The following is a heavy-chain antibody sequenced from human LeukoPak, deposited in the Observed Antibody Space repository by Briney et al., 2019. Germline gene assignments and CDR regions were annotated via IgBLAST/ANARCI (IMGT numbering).Heavy chain of an antibody. D-gene: IGHD5-12*01. V-gene: IGHV4-4*07. Sequence: SETLSLTCTVSGGSISSHYWSWVRQPAGKGPEWIGRIYSSGSSNYNPSLKSRVTMSVDTSRKQLSLQVRSVTAADTAVYYCARGGRSYDSRGKFDPWAQGTLVTVSS. CDR2: IYSSGSS. CDR3: ARGGRSYDSRGKFDP. J-gene: IGHJ5*02. CDR1: GGSISSHY.